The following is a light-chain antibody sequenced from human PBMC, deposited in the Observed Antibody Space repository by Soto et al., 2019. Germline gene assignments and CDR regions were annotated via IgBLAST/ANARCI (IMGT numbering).Light chain of an antibody. CDR2: GAS. CDR3: QQYGTSPMIT. J-gene: IGKJ5*01. V-gene: IGKV3-20*01. Sequence: EIVLTQSPGTLSLSPGERATLSCRASQSVSSSFLAWYQLKPGQAPRLLIYGASSRATGIPDRFSGSGSGTDFTLTISRLGPEDFALYYCQQYGTSPMITFGQGTRLEIK. CDR1: QSVSSSF.